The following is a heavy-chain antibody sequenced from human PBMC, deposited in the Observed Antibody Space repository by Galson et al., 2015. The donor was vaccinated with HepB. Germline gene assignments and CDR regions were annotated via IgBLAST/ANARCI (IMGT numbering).Heavy chain of an antibody. CDR2: ISSSSSYI. V-gene: IGHV3-21*01. CDR1: GFTFSSYS. D-gene: IGHD6-19*01. Sequence: SLRLSCAASGFTFSSYSMNWVRQAPGKGLEWVSSISSSSSYIYYADSVKGRFTISRDNAKNSLYLQMNSLRAEDTAVYYCARVELRHIAVAGTYYYGMDVWGQGTTVTVSS. CDR3: ARVELRHIAVAGTYYYGMDV. J-gene: IGHJ6*02.